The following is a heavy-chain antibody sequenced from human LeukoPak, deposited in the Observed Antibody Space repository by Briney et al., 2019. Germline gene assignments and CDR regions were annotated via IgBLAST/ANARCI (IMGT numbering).Heavy chain of an antibody. CDR1: GGSVSSGSYY. CDR3: ARDRPILTGFYYYGMGV. D-gene: IGHD3-9*01. V-gene: IGHV4-61*01. J-gene: IGHJ6*02. CDR2: IYYSGST. Sequence: PSETLSLTCTVSGGSVSSGSYYWSWIRQPPGKGLEWIGYIYYSGSTNYNPSLKSRVTISVDTSKNQFSLKLSSVTAADTAVYYCARDRPILTGFYYYGMGVWGQGTTITVSS.